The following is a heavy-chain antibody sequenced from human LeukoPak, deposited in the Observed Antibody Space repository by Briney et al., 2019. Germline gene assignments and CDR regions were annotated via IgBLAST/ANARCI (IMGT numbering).Heavy chain of an antibody. J-gene: IGHJ5*02. Sequence: SETLSLTCTVSGGSISSYYWSWIRQPAGKGLEWIGRIHTSGSTNYNPSLKSRVAMSVDTSKNQFSLRLNSVTAADTATYYCARVYSSGWYQWFDPWGQGTLVTVSS. CDR3: ARVYSSGWYQWFDP. CDR2: IHTSGST. V-gene: IGHV4-4*07. CDR1: GGSISSYY. D-gene: IGHD6-19*01.